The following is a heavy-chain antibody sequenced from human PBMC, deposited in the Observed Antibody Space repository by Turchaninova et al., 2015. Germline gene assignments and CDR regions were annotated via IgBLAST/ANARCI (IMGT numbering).Heavy chain of an antibody. CDR3: ARYGELNYYYYYYMDV. J-gene: IGHJ6*03. V-gene: IGHV4-59*08. Sequence: QVQLQESGPGLVKPSETLSPTCTVPGGSIRSYSWRWSRPPPGKGLEWIGYIYYSGSTNYNPSLKSRVTISVDTSKNQFSPKLSSVTAADTAVYYCARYGELNYYYYYYMDVWGKGTTVTVSS. D-gene: IGHD1-7*01. CDR2: IYYSGST. CDR1: GGSIRSYS.